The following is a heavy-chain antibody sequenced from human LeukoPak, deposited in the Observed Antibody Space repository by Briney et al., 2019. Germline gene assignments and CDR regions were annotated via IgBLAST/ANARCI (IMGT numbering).Heavy chain of an antibody. J-gene: IGHJ4*02. CDR3: AKDDYYYEIGY. V-gene: IGHV3-33*03. CDR1: GFSVSSQG. CDR2: IWSDGTNK. Sequence: GGSLRLSCAASGFSVSSQGMHWVRQAPGKGLEWVAVIWSDGTNKYYADSVKGRFTISRDSSKNTWFLQMNSLRAEDTAIYYCAKDDYYYEIGYWGQGTLVTVSS. D-gene: IGHD3-22*01.